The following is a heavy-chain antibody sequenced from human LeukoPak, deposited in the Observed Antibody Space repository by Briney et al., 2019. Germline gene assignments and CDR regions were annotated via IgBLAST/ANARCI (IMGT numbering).Heavy chain of an antibody. V-gene: IGHV4-38-2*02. CDR2: IYHTGTS. CDR3: ARDAGNYHMRDCDV. Sequence: SETLSLTCNVSGYSISSGYYWGWIRQPPGKGLEWIGSIYHTGTSNHNPSLKSRVVLSIDTSNDQVSLKLSSVTAADTAVYYCARDAGNYHMRDCDVWGQGTLVTVSS. CDR1: GYSISSGYY. J-gene: IGHJ4*01. D-gene: IGHD2-21*01.